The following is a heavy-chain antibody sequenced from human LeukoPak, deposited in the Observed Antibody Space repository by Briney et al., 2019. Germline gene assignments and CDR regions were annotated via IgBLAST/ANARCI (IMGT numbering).Heavy chain of an antibody. Sequence: SETLSLTCTVSGGSISSDYWSWIRQPPGKGLEWIGYIYYSGSTNYNPSLKSRVTISVDTSKNQFSLKLSSVTAADTAVYYCARTGGYSYGFLDYWGQGTLVTVSS. CDR1: GGSISSDY. CDR2: IYYSGST. CDR3: ARTGGYSYGFLDY. V-gene: IGHV4-59*01. J-gene: IGHJ4*02. D-gene: IGHD5-18*01.